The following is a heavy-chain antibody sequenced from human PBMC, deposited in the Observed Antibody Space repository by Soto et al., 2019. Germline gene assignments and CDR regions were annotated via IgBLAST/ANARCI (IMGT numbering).Heavy chain of an antibody. J-gene: IGHJ6*02. Sequence: GGSLRLSCAASGFTFSSYGMHWVRQAPGKGLEWVAVIWYDGSNKYYAETVKGRFTNSRDNSKNTLYLQMNSLRAEDTAVHYCARSSITIFHYYYGMDVWGQGTTVTVSS. CDR2: IWYDGSNK. CDR1: GFTFSSYG. CDR3: ARSSITIFHYYYGMDV. D-gene: IGHD3-9*01. V-gene: IGHV3-33*01.